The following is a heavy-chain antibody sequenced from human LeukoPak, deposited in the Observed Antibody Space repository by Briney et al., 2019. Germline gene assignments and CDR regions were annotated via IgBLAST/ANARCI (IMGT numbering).Heavy chain of an antibody. D-gene: IGHD5-18*01. Sequence: GGSLRLSCAASGFTFDDYAMHWVRQAPGKGLEWVSGISWNSGSIGYADSVKGRFTISRDNAKNSLYLQMNSLRAEDTALYYCAKDKSGLDTDPAASVYWGQGTLVTVSS. V-gene: IGHV3-9*01. J-gene: IGHJ4*02. CDR3: AKDKSGLDTDPAASVY. CDR1: GFTFDDYA. CDR2: ISWNSGSI.